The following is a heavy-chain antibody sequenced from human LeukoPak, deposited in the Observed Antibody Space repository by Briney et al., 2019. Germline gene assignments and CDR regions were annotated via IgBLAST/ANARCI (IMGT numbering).Heavy chain of an antibody. CDR1: GYTFISFD. CDR3: GRGIYYYYYMEV. Sequence: EASVKVSCKASGYTFISFDINWVRQAPGQGLEWMGWMNPNSGNTGYAQRFQGRVTMTRNTSISTAYMELSGLRSEDTAVYYCGRGIYYYYYMEVWGKGTTVTVSS. V-gene: IGHV1-8*01. J-gene: IGHJ6*03. CDR2: MNPNSGNT.